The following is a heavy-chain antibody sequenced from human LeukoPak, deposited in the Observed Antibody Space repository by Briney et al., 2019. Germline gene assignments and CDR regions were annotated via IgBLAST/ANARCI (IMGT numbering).Heavy chain of an antibody. D-gene: IGHD6-6*01. V-gene: IGHV3-33*01. CDR1: GFTFSSYG. J-gene: IGHJ6*02. CDR3: ARDAGYSSSSSGMDV. CDR2: IWYDGSNK. Sequence: PGGSLRLSCAASGFTFSSYGMHWVRQAPGKGLEWVAVIWYDGSNKYYADSVKGRFTISRDNSKNTLYLQMDSLRAEDTAVYYCARDAGYSSSSSGMDVWGQGTTVTVSS.